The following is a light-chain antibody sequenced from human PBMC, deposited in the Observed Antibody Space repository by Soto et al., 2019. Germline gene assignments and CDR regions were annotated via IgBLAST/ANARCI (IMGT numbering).Light chain of an antibody. V-gene: IGKV3-20*01. Sequence: EVVLTQSPGTLSLSPGERATLSCRASQIVTINSLAWYQQKPGQPPRLLIYAASTSASAIPDRFSGSGSGTDFTLTISRLQPEDFALYYCHQYSRSPVTFSPLTFGGGSKVEIK. CDR2: AAS. J-gene: IGKJ4*01. CDR1: QIVTINS. CDR3: HQYSRSPVTFSPLT.